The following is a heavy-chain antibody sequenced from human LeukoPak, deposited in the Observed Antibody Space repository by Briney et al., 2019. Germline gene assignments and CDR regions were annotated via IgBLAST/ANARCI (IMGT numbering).Heavy chain of an antibody. V-gene: IGHV3-23*01. CDR1: GFTFSDYA. CDR2: ISGSGGST. J-gene: IGHJ4*02. D-gene: IGHD3-10*01. Sequence: GSLRLPCAASGFTFSDYAMTWVRQAPGKGLEWVSAISGSGGSTYYADSVKGRFTISRDNSKNTLYLQTNSLRAEDTAVYYCAKVTMVRGVIPYWGQGTLVTVSS. CDR3: AKVTMVRGVIPY.